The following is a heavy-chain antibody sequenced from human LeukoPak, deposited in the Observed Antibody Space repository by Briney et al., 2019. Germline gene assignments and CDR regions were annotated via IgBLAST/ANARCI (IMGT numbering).Heavy chain of an antibody. J-gene: IGHJ5*02. D-gene: IGHD5-18*01. CDR1: GFTFSSYG. CDR2: IRYDGSNK. V-gene: IGHV3-30*02. Sequence: GGSLRLSCAASGFTFSSYGMHWVRQAPGKGLEWVAFIRYDGSNKYYADSVRGRFTISRDNSKSTLSLQMNSLRAEDTAIYYCATYRQVLLPFEAWGQGTLVTVSS. CDR3: ATYRQVLLPFEA.